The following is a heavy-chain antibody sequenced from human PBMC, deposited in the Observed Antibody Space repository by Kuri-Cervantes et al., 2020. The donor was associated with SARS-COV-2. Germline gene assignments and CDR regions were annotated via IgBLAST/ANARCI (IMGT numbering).Heavy chain of an antibody. Sequence: ASVKVSCKASGYTFTDYYMYWVRQAPGQGLEWMGWINPNTGDTNYAQRFQGRVTMTRDTSISTAYMELSRLRSDDTAVYYCARGVTMVRGVSLQQQSLGIEGYWGQGTLVAVSS. CDR3: ARGVTMVRGVSLQQQSLGIEGY. V-gene: IGHV1-2*02. J-gene: IGHJ4*02. CDR2: INPNTGDT. D-gene: IGHD3-10*01. CDR1: GYTFTDYY.